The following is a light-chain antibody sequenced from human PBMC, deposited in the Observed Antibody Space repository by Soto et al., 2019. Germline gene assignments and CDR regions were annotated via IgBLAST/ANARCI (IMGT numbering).Light chain of an antibody. V-gene: IGKV3-20*01. J-gene: IGKJ1*01. CDR1: QSVSSDY. CDR3: QQYGDSPET. CDR2: DAS. Sequence: DSVLTQSPGTLSLSPGERATLSCRASQSVSSDYLAWYQVKPGQAPRLLIYDASTRATGIPDRFSGSGSGTDFTLTISRLEPEDFAIYYCQQYGDSPETIGQGTKVDIK.